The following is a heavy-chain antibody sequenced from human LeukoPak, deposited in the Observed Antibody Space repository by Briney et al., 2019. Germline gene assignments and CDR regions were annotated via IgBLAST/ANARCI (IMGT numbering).Heavy chain of an antibody. J-gene: IGHJ4*02. CDR1: GFTLSGYW. D-gene: IGHD4-17*01. CDR2: INPDGSST. CDR3: ARDFHGDHDS. V-gene: IGHV3-74*01. Sequence: GGSLRLSCAASGFTLSGYWIPWVRQAPGKGLVWVARINPDGSSTSYADSVKGRITISRDNAKNTLYLQMHSLRAEDTAVYYCARDFHGDHDSWGQGTLVTVSS.